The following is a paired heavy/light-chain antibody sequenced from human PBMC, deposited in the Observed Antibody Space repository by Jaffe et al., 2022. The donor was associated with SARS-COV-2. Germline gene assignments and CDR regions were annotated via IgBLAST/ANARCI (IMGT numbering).Light chain of an antibody. CDR3: QHCNSYSL. Sequence: DIQMTQSPSTLSASVGDRVTITCRASQNITRWLAWYQQKPGKAPNLLIYKASSLESGVPARFSGSGSGTEFTLTISSLQPDDFATYYCQHCNSYSLFGQGTKVEIK. CDR1: QNITRW. CDR2: KAS. V-gene: IGKV1-5*03. J-gene: IGKJ1*01.
Heavy chain of an antibody. CDR3: ARSVEGLTYYFDY. J-gene: IGHJ4*02. Sequence: QVTLRESGPALVKPTQTLTLTCTFSGFSLSTGGMCVSWIRQPPGRALEWLALIDWNDHKYYGTSLKTRLIISKDTSENQVVLTMTNMDPVDTATYYCARSVEGLTYYFDYWGQGTLVTVSS. D-gene: IGHD2-15*01. CDR1: GFSLSTGGMC. V-gene: IGHV2-70*01. CDR2: IDWNDHK.